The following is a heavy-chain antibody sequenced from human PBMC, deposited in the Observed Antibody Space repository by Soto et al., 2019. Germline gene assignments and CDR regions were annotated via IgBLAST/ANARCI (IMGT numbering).Heavy chain of an antibody. Sequence: QVQLQESGPGLVKPSQTLSLTCTVSGGSISSGGYYWRWIRQHPGKVLEWIGYIYYSRSTYYNPSHKRRGTISVYTSKNQVSRKLSSVTAADTAVYYCGRVIDSSSWFWFDPWGQGTLVTVSS. CDR1: GGSISSGGYY. J-gene: IGHJ5*02. V-gene: IGHV4-31*03. D-gene: IGHD6-13*01. CDR2: IYYSRST. CDR3: GRVIDSSSWFWFDP.